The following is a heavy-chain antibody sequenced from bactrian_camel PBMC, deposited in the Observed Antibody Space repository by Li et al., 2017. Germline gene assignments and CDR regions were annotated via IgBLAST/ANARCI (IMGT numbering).Heavy chain of an antibody. CDR2: IYTGDGST. CDR1: GIRYQNTC. J-gene: IGHJ6*01. CDR3: AKARPGYACSLQPAAFGS. Sequence: HVQLVESGGGSVQAGGSLSLSCTASSGIRYQNTCMGWFRQTPGRNERVGVAVIYTGDGSTFYADSVKGRFTISRDNTGGMLYLQMNSLRPDDTGIYYCAKARPGYACSLQPAAFGSWGQGTQVTVS. D-gene: IGHD3*01. V-gene: IGHV3S1*01.